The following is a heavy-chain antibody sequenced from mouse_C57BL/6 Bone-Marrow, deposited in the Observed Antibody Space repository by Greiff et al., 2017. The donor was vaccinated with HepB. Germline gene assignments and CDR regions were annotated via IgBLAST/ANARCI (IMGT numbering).Heavy chain of an antibody. Sequence: VQLQQSGPVLVKPGASVKMSCKASGYTFTDYYMNWVKQSHGKSLEWIGVINPYNGGTSYNQKFKGKATLTVDKSSSTAYMELNSLTSEDSAVYYCARRSNYDLYFDVWGTGTTVTVSS. J-gene: IGHJ1*03. CDR3: ARRSNYDLYFDV. D-gene: IGHD2-5*01. V-gene: IGHV1-19*01. CDR2: INPYNGGT. CDR1: GYTFTDYY.